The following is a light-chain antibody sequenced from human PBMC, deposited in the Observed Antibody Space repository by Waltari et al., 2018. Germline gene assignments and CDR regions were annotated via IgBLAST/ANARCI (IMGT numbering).Light chain of an antibody. Sequence: DIQMTQSPVSLSASVGDTVTITCRASHNIGTFLSWYQQRPAKAPTVLIYAASTLQRGVPSRFSGSGSGTDFTLTIFSLQPEDFATYFCQQHDNLPTFGGGTKVEIK. V-gene: IGKV1-39*01. J-gene: IGKJ4*01. CDR2: AAS. CDR1: HNIGTF. CDR3: QQHDNLPT.